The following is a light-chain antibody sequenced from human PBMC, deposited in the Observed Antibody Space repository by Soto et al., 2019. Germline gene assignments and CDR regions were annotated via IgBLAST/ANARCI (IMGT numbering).Light chain of an antibody. Sequence: QSALTQPASVSGSPGQSITISCTGTSSDVGGYNYVSWYQQHPGKAPKLMIYDVTNRPSGVSNRFSGSKSGNTASLTISGLQAEDEADYYCSSYTSRTSFYFGTGNKVTVL. J-gene: IGLJ1*01. CDR1: SSDVGGYNY. V-gene: IGLV2-14*01. CDR2: DVT. CDR3: SSYTSRTSFY.